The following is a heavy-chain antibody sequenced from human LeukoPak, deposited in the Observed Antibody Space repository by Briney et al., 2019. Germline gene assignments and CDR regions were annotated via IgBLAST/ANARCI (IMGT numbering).Heavy chain of an antibody. CDR3: AKDEGVEGAGVRTFDF. J-gene: IGHJ4*02. D-gene: IGHD1-26*01. CDR2: LSGSGGNT. CDR1: GFSFSRHA. V-gene: IGHV3-23*01. Sequence: PGASLRLSCTASGFSFSRHAMNWVRQAPGKGLEWVSVLSGSGGNTFYADSVKGRFTISRDNSKNTVYLQMNRLRVEDTAVYYCAKDEGVEGAGVRTFDFWGQGTLVTVSS.